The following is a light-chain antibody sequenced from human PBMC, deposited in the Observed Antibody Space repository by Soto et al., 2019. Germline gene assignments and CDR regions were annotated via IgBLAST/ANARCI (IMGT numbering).Light chain of an antibody. CDR1: QRLGYADGYTY. CDR3: MQGAHWRLT. Sequence: DVVMTQSPLSLPVTLGQPASISCSSSQRLGYADGYTYVSWFQQRPGQSPRRLIYKVSNRDSGVQDRFSGSGSGTDFTLKISRVEAEDVGIYYCMQGAHWRLTFGGGTKVDIK. CDR2: KVS. J-gene: IGKJ4*01. V-gene: IGKV2-30*01.